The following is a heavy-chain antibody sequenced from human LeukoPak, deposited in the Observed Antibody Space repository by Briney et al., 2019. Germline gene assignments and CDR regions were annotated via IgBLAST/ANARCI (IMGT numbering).Heavy chain of an antibody. CDR1: GFTFSSYG. V-gene: IGHV3-30*18. D-gene: IGHD7-27*01. CDR3: AKSNWGSGLNYFDH. Sequence: GGSLRLSCAASGFTFSSYGMHWVRQAPGKGLEWVAVLSWDGNNKYYADSVKGRFTISRDNSRNTLYLQMNSLRAEDTAVYYCAKSNWGSGLNYFDHWGQGTLVTVSS. CDR2: LSWDGNNK. J-gene: IGHJ4*02.